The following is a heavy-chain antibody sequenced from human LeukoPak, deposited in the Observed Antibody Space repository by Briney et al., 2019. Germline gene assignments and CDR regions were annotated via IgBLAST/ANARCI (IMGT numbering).Heavy chain of an antibody. V-gene: IGHV3-7*01. J-gene: IGHJ5*02. CDR3: ARDLRYRLLVPFDWFDP. D-gene: IGHD2-2*01. CDR2: IKQDGSEK. CDR1: GFTFSSYW. Sequence: GGSLRLSCAASGFTFSSYWMSWVRQAPGKGLEWVANIKQDGSEKYYVDSVKGRFTISRDNAKNSLYLQMNSLRAEDTAVYYCARDLRYRLLVPFDWFDPWGQGTLVTVSS.